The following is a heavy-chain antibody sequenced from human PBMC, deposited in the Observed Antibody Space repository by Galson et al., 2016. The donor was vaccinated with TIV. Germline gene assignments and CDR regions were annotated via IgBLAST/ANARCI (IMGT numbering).Heavy chain of an antibody. CDR1: GFSLTTRGVG. J-gene: IGHJ3*02. V-gene: IGHV2-5*05. CDR2: IYWDEDK. Sequence: ALVKPTQTLTLTCTFSGFSLTTRGVGVAWIRQPPRKALEWLAFIYWDEDKRYAPSLRNRLTVTKDPSKNQVVPTLTDMDPADTGTYYCAHRKTGSRPLDAFDIWGQGTMVTVSS. D-gene: IGHD2-15*01. CDR3: AHRKTGSRPLDAFDI.